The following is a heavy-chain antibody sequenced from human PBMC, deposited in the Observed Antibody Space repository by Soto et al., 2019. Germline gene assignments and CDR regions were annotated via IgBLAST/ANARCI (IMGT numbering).Heavy chain of an antibody. CDR2: LTDDGKEK. J-gene: IGHJ6*02. V-gene: IGHV3-30*18. Sequence: QVHLVESGGGVVQPGTSLRLSCVASGFTFSKYGMHWVRQAPGKGLEWVAILTDDGKEKYYADSVKGRFIISRDNPNNTLFLQMNTLSAEDTAVYYCAKVRFALKYYYGLDVWGQGTTVSVSS. D-gene: IGHD3-16*01. CDR3: AKVRFALKYYYGLDV. CDR1: GFTFSKYG.